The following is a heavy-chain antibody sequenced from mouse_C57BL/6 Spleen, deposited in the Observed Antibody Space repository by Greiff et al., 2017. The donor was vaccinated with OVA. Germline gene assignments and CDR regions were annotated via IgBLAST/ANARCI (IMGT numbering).Heavy chain of an antibody. V-gene: IGHV5-15*01. CDR2: ISNLAYSI. Sequence: EVQLVESGGGLVQPGGSLKLSCAASGFTFSDYGMAWVRQAPRKGPEWVAFISNLAYSIYYADTGTGRFTISRENAKNTLYLEMSSLRSEDTAMYDCARRGSSWDWYFDVWGTGTTVTVSS. J-gene: IGHJ1*03. D-gene: IGHD1-1*01. CDR3: ARRGSSWDWYFDV. CDR1: GFTFSDYG.